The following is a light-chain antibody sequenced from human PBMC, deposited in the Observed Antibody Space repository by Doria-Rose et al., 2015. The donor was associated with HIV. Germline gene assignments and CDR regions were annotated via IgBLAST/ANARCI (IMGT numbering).Light chain of an antibody. CDR2: GAS. V-gene: IGKV3-15*01. J-gene: IGKJ5*01. Sequence: QSPETLSVSPGESATLSCRASQSVSTDLAWYQHKPGQAPRLLIWGASTRATGIPARFSGSGSGTEFTLTISSLQSEDLAIYFCHQYNNWPTFGQGTRLDIK. CDR3: HQYNNWPT. CDR1: QSVSTD.